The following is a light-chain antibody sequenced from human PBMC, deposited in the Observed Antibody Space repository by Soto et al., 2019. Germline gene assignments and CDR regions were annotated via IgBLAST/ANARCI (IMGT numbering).Light chain of an antibody. CDR1: SSDVGGYNY. CDR3: IAYVSKYTGV. J-gene: IGLJ1*01. V-gene: IGLV2-14*01. Sequence: QSVLTQPASVSGSPGQSITISCTGTSSDVGGYNYVSWYQQHPGKAPKLIIYEVSNRPSGVSSRFSASKSGNTDSLTISGIQAEDGAVYSCIAYVSKYTGVFRTGTKLIVL. CDR2: EVS.